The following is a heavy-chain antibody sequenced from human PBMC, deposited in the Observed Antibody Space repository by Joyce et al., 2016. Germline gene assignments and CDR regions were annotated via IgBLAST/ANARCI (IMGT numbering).Heavy chain of an antibody. CDR2: MYRAGNS. J-gene: IGHJ4*02. CDR1: GCGLNSYD. Sequence: EVRLMESGGGLIRPGRSLRLSCAVSGCGLNSYDMSWVRQAPGKGLECLAVMYRAGNSYYADSVKGRITLSRDTSKNTLFLQINSLRVEDTAVYYCARSFNFDCYDYWGQGTLVTVSS. V-gene: IGHV3-53*01. D-gene: IGHD3-9*01. CDR3: ARSFNFDCYDY.